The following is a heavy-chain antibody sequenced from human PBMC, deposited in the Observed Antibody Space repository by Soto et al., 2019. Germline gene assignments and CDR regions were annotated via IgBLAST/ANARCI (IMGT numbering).Heavy chain of an antibody. CDR2: IFWDGGTA. CDR3: AKSGAEYYFDY. Sequence: VGSLRLSCASSVFTFDDYSMHCVRQTPGKCLEWISLIFWDGGTAYYADSVKGRFTTSRDNSKNTLYLQMNSLRSDDTALYYCAKSGAEYYFDYWGQGTLVTVSS. J-gene: IGHJ4*02. V-gene: IGHV3-43*01. D-gene: IGHD7-27*01. CDR1: VFTFDDYS.